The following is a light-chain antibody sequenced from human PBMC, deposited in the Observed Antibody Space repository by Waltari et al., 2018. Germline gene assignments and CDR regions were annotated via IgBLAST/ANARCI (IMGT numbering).Light chain of an antibody. V-gene: IGLV2-11*01. CDR3: CSYANRKWV. CDR2: GVY. J-gene: IGLJ3*02. CDR1: SSDVGGYDY. Sequence: QSVLTQPRSVSGSPGQSVAISCPGTSSDVGGYDYVSWYQQYPGKAPNVMIYGVYNGPSGVPDRFAGSKSGNTASLSISGLQAEDEADYYCCSYANRKWVFGGGTKLTVL.